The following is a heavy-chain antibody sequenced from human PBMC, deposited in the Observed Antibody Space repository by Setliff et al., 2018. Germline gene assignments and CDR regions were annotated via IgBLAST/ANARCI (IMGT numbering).Heavy chain of an antibody. CDR2: INHSGST. V-gene: IGHV4-34*01. Sequence: SETLSLTCAVYGGSFSGYYWSWIRQPPGKGLEWIGEINHSGSTNYNPSLKSRVTISVDTSKNQFSLNPSSVTAADTAVYYCARSEGRRDGYNWWGQGTLVTVSS. J-gene: IGHJ4*02. CDR1: GGSFSGYY. CDR3: ARSEGRRDGYNW. D-gene: IGHD5-12*01.